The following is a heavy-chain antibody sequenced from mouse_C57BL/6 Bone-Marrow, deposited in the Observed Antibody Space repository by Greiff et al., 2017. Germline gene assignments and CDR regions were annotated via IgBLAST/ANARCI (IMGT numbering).Heavy chain of an antibody. D-gene: IGHD2-2*01. Sequence: QVQLQQSGAELVMPGASVKLSCKASGYTFTSYWMHWVKQRPGQGLEWIGEIDPSDSYTNYNQKFKGKSTLTVDKSSSTAYMQLSSLTSEDSAVXYCAREGIYYGYEGWFAYWGQGTLVTVSA. CDR1: GYTFTSYW. J-gene: IGHJ3*01. CDR3: AREGIYYGYEGWFAY. V-gene: IGHV1-69*01. CDR2: IDPSDSYT.